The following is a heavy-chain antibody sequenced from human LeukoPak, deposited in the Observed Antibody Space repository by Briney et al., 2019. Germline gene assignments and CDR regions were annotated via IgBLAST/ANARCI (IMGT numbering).Heavy chain of an antibody. CDR3: ARGGYYYGSGSPNWFDP. D-gene: IGHD3-10*01. J-gene: IGHJ5*02. V-gene: IGHV4-31*03. CDR1: GGSISSGGYY. Sequence: SVTLSLTCTVSGGSISSGGYYWSWIRQHPGKGLEWIGYIYYSGSTYYNPSLKSRVTISVDTSKNQFSLKLSSVTAADTAVYYCARGGYYYGSGSPNWFDPWGQGTLVTASS. CDR2: IYYSGST.